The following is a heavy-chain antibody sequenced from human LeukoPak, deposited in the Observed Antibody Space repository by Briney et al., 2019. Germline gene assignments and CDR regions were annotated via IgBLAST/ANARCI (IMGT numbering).Heavy chain of an antibody. D-gene: IGHD3-22*01. CDR1: GYTFTGYY. CDR2: INPNSGGT. Sequence: ASVKVSCKASGYTFTGYYMHWVRQAPGQGLEWMGWINPNSGGTNYAQKFQGRVTMTRDTSISTAYMELSRLRSDDTAVYYCARRGYYDSSGYPDYWGQGTLVTVSP. J-gene: IGHJ4*02. V-gene: IGHV1-2*02. CDR3: ARRGYYDSSGYPDY.